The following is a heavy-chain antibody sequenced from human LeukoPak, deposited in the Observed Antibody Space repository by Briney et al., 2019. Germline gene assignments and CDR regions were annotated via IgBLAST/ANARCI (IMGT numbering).Heavy chain of an antibody. J-gene: IGHJ4*02. CDR1: GYSFTAFY. V-gene: IGHV1-2*02. CDR2: IHPRGGDT. D-gene: IGHD3-10*01. CDR3: ARDGDYGTGSYYRGCIDS. Sequence: ASVRVSCKTSGYSFTAFYIHWVRQAPGQGLEWMGWIHPRGGDTAYAQKFQGRVTMTRDPSTSTAYLDPSSLRSDDTAVYYCARDGDYGTGSYYRGCIDSWGQGTPVTVSP.